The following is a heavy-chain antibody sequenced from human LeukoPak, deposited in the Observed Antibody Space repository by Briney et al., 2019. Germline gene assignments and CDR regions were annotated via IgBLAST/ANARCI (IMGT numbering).Heavy chain of an antibody. D-gene: IGHD4-11*01. CDR1: GFTVRDNY. V-gene: IGHV3-66*01. CDR2: IYSGGNT. Sequence: GGSLRLSCAASGFTVRDNYMSWVRQAPGKGLEWVSLIYSGGNTFYPDSLRGRFTISRDDSKNTLSLQMNSLRAEDTAVYYCARAVTTGYFDLWGRGTLVTVSS. CDR3: ARAVTTGYFDL. J-gene: IGHJ2*01.